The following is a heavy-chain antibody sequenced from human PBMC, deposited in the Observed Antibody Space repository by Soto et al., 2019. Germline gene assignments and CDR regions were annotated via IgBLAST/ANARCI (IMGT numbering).Heavy chain of an antibody. CDR2: ISWNSGSI. V-gene: IGHV3-9*01. D-gene: IGHD2-2*03. J-gene: IGHJ4*02. CDR3: AKDRRGGYCSSTSCSLHLDY. CDR1: GFTFDDYA. Sequence: GGSLRLSCAASGFTFDDYAMHWVRQAPGKGLEWVSGISWNSGSIGYADSVKGRFTISRDNAKNSLYLRMNSLRAEDTALYYCAKDRRGGYCSSTSCSLHLDYWGQGTLVTVSS.